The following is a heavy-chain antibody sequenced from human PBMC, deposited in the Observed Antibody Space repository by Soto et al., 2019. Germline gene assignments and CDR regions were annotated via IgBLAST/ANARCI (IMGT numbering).Heavy chain of an antibody. CDR1: GGSISSSRYY. Sequence: SETLYLTCTVSGGSISSSRYYWGWIRQPPGKGLEWIGSIYYSGSTYYNPSLKSRVTISVDTSKNQFSLKLSSVTAADTAVYYCASHSGGSYYGGLGYYYYYGMDVWGQGTTVTVSS. J-gene: IGHJ6*02. D-gene: IGHD1-26*01. V-gene: IGHV4-39*01. CDR3: ASHSGGSYYGGLGYYYYYGMDV. CDR2: IYYSGST.